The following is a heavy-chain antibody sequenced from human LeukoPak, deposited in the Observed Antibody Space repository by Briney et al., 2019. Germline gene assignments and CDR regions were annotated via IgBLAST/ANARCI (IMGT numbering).Heavy chain of an antibody. CDR3: AKDISSGHKRAEYFQH. Sequence: GGSLRLSCAASGFTFSSYGMHWVRQAPGKGLEWGAFIRYDGSNKYYADSVKGRFTISRDNSKNTLYLQMNSLRAEDTAVYYCAKDISSGHKRAEYFQHWGQGTLVTVSS. V-gene: IGHV3-30*02. CDR2: IRYDGSNK. J-gene: IGHJ1*01. CDR1: GFTFSSYG. D-gene: IGHD6-19*01.